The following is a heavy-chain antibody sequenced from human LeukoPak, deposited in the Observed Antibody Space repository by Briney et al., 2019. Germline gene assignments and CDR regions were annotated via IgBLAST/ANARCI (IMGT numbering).Heavy chain of an antibody. CDR1: GFTFSSYS. J-gene: IGHJ4*02. CDR2: IGSSSSYI. D-gene: IGHD4-17*01. V-gene: IGHV3-21*01. Sequence: PGGSLRLSCAASGFTFSSYSMNWVRQAPGKGLEWVSSIGSSSSYIYYADSVKGRFTISRDNAKNSLYLQMNSLRAEDTAVYYCARDYGDYGGLGYWGQGTLVTVSS. CDR3: ARDYGDYGGLGY.